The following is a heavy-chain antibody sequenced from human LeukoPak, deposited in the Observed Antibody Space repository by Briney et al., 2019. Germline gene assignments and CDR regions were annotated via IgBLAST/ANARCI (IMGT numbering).Heavy chain of an antibody. J-gene: IGHJ5*02. CDR2: INHSGST. D-gene: IGHD1-14*01. V-gene: IGHV4-34*01. CDR1: GGSFSGYY. CDR3: ARGRTAQPGYNWFDP. Sequence: SETLSLTCAVYGGSFSGYYWSWIRQPPGKGLEWIGEINHSGSTNYNPSLKSRVTISVDTSKNQFSLKLSSVTAADTAVYYCARGRTAQPGYNWFDPWGQGTLVTVSS.